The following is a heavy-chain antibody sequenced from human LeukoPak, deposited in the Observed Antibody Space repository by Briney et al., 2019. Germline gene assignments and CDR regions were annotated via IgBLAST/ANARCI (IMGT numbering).Heavy chain of an antibody. CDR3: ARGGQLHPINDVSAFDI. CDR2: IYTSGST. V-gene: IGHV4-4*07. J-gene: IGHJ3*02. CDR1: SGSLSSSY. D-gene: IGHD3/OR15-3a*01. Sequence: SETLSLTCTLSSGSLSSSYWSWIRQPAGKGLEWIGRIYTSGSTNYNPSLKSRVTMSVDTSKNQFSLKLSSVTAADTAVYYCARGGQLHPINDVSAFDIWGQGTMVTVSS.